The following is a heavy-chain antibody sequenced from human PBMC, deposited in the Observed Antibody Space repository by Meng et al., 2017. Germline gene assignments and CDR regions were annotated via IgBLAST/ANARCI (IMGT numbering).Heavy chain of an antibody. D-gene: IGHD4-17*01. J-gene: IGHJ4*02. CDR2: INHSGST. V-gene: IGHV4-34*01. CDR3: ARGSMFGATVTKIDY. CDR1: GGSFSGYY. Sequence: QGHLQQWGAGLLKPSETLSLTCAVYGGSFSGYYWSWIRQPPGKGLEWIGEINHSGSTNYNPSLKSRVTISVDTSKNQFSLKLSSVTAADTAVYYCARGSMFGATVTKIDYWGQGTLVTVSS.